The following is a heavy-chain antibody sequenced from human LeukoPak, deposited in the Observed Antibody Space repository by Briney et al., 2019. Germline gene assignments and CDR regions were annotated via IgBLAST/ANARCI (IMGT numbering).Heavy chain of an antibody. CDR3: ARGPYSSSRGTYYYYMDA. D-gene: IGHD6-13*01. Sequence: SETLSLTCTVSGGAISSYYWSWIRHPPGEGLELIGYIYYSGSTNYHPSLKSRVTISVDTSKNQFSLKLSSVTAADTAVYYCARGPYSSSRGTYYYYMDAWGKGTTVTVSS. V-gene: IGHV4-59*01. CDR1: GGAISSYY. CDR2: IYYSGST. J-gene: IGHJ6*03.